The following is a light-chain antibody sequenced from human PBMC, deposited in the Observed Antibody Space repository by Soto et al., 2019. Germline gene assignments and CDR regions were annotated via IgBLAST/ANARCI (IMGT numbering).Light chain of an antibody. Sequence: QSALTQPASASGSPGQSITISCTGTSSDVGGYNYVSWYQQHPGKAPKLMIYDVSNRPSGVSNRFSGSKSGNTASLTISGLQAEDEADYYCSSYTSSSTRVFGTGTKVTV. CDR3: SSYTSSSTRV. CDR1: SSDVGGYNY. CDR2: DVS. V-gene: IGLV2-14*01. J-gene: IGLJ1*01.